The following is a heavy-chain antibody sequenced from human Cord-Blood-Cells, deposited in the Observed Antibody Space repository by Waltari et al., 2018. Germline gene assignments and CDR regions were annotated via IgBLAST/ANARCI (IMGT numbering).Heavy chain of an antibody. CDR3: ARETYTWYFDL. CDR2: IIPSHGIA. CDR1: GGTFSRYA. V-gene: IGHV1-69*09. Sequence: QVQLVQSGAEVKKPGSSVKVSCKASGGTFSRYAISWVRQAPGQGLKWMGMIIPSHGIANYEQKFQGRVTITADKPTSTAYMELSRLRAEDTAVYYRARETYTWYFDLWGRGTLVNGSS. D-gene: IGHD1-20*01. J-gene: IGHJ2*01.